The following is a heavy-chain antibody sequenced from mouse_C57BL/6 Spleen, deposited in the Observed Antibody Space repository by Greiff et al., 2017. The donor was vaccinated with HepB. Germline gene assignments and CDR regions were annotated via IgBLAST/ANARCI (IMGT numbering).Heavy chain of an antibody. D-gene: IGHD1-1*01. Sequence: QVQLQQPGAELVKPGASVKMSCKASGYTFTSYWITWVKQRPGQGLEWIGDIYPGSGSTNYNEKFKSKATLTVDTSSSTAYMQRSSLTSEDSAVYYCARGPLYGSRGDYWGQGTTLTVSS. CDR3: ARGPLYGSRGDY. V-gene: IGHV1-55*01. CDR2: IYPGSGST. CDR1: GYTFTSYW. J-gene: IGHJ2*01.